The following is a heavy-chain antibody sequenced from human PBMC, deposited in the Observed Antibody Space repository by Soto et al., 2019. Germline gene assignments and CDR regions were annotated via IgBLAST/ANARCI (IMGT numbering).Heavy chain of an antibody. CDR2: ISYDGSNK. Sequence: HPGGSLRLSCAASGFTFSSYGMHWVRQAPGKGLEWVAVISYDGSNKYYADSVKGRVTISRDNSKNTLYLQMNSLRAEDTVVYYCARGGSSSDNGMDVWGQGTTVTVSS. CDR1: GFTFSSYG. CDR3: ARGGSSSDNGMDV. J-gene: IGHJ6*02. V-gene: IGHV3-30*03. D-gene: IGHD6-6*01.